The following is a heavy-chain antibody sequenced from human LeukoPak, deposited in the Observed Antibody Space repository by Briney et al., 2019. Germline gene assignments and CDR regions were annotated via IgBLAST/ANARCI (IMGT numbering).Heavy chain of an antibody. V-gene: IGHV3-53*01. J-gene: IGHJ4*02. CDR1: GFTDY. Sequence: PGGFLRLSCAASGFTDYMTWVRQAPGKGLEWVSVIYSGGSTYYAASVKGRFSVSRDNSKNTVYLQMNSLRAEDTAVYYCAGVSFSSGWYRDYWGQGTLVTVSS. CDR3: AGVSFSSGWYRDY. D-gene: IGHD6-19*01. CDR2: IYSGGST.